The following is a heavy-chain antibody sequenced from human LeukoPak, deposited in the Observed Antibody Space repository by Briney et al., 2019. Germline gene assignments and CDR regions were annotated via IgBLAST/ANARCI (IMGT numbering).Heavy chain of an antibody. CDR3: ARDRGSWGAAY. CDR1: GYTFTSYA. CDR2: ISAYNGNT. Sequence: ASVKVSCKASGYTFTSYAMHWVRQAPGQVLEWMGWISAYNGNTNYAQKLQGRVTMTTDTSTSTAYMELRSLRSDDTAVYYCARDRGSWGAAYWGQGTLFTVSS. V-gene: IGHV1-18*01. J-gene: IGHJ4*02. D-gene: IGHD3-16*01.